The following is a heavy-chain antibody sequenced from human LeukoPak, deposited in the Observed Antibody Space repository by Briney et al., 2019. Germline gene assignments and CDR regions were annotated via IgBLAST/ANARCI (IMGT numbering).Heavy chain of an antibody. V-gene: IGHV1-2*02. CDR1: GYTFTGYY. D-gene: IGHD2-2*01. Sequence: ASVKVSCKASGYTFTGYYMHWVRQAPGQGLEWMGWINPNSGGTNYAQKFQGRVTMTRNTSISTAYMELSSLRSEDTAVYYCARGAREYQLLSSWFDPWGQGTLVTVSS. CDR3: ARGAREYQLLSSWFDP. J-gene: IGHJ5*02. CDR2: INPNSGGT.